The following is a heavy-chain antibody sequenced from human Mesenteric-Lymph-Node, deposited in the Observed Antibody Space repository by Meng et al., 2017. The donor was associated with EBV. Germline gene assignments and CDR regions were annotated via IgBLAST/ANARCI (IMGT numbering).Heavy chain of an antibody. J-gene: IGHJ4*02. V-gene: IGHV4-4*02. D-gene: IGHD6-19*01. CDR2: IYNSGST. CDR1: GAAISSGTW. Sequence: VRLRERGPGRGTPSGTCTLPSAVSGAAISSGTWWSWVRPPPGKGLEWMGEIYNSGSTNYNPSLKSRLPISVDKSKNQFSLNLSSVTAADTAVYYCERVGQWLPIDYWGQGTLVTVSS. CDR3: ERVGQWLPIDY.